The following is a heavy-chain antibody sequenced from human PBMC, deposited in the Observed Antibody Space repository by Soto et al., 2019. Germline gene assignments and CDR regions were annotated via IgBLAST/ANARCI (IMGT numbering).Heavy chain of an antibody. Sequence: PGGSLRLSCTASGFTFGDYAMSWFRQAPGKGLEWVGFIRSKAHGGTTEYAASVKGRFTISRDDSKSIAYLQMNSLKTEDTAVYYCTRDGLGTVVTHPPWYFDLWGRGTLVTVSS. CDR1: GFTFGDYA. D-gene: IGHD2-21*02. CDR3: TRDGLGTVVTHPPWYFDL. V-gene: IGHV3-49*03. CDR2: IRSKAHGGTT. J-gene: IGHJ2*01.